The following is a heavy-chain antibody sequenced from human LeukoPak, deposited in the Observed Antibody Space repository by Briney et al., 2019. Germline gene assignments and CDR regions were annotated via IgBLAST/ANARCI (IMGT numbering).Heavy chain of an antibody. J-gene: IGHJ4*02. CDR3: AGASHYYGSGSSYFDY. CDR2: INLSGST. Sequence: PSETLSLTCAVYGGSFSGYYWSWIRQPPGKGLEWIGEINLSGSTNYNPSLKSRVTISVDTSKNQFSLKLSSVTAADTAVYYCAGASHYYGSGSSYFDYWGQGTLVTVSS. V-gene: IGHV4-34*01. D-gene: IGHD3-10*01. CDR1: GGSFSGYY.